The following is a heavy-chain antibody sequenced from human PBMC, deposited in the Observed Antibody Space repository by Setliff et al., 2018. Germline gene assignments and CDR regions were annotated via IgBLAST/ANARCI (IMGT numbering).Heavy chain of an antibody. CDR2: INDRGST. D-gene: IGHD3-16*01. Sequence: PSETLSLTCAVYGGSFSGYFWSWIRQSPGRGLEWIGEINDRGSTHYNPSLKSRVTISVDTSKNQFSLKLTSVTAADTAMYYCARDQGLRGWFDPWGQGTLVTVSS. CDR3: ARDQGLRGWFDP. CDR1: GGSFSGYF. J-gene: IGHJ5*02. V-gene: IGHV4-34*01.